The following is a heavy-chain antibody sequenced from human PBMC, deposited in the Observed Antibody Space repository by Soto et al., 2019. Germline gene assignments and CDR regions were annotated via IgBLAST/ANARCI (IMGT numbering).Heavy chain of an antibody. Sequence: QAHLVESGGGVVQPGRSLRLSCAASGFTFTSYGMHWVRQAPGMRLEWVAVISYDGGLQHYADSVKGRFTISRDNSKNMVHLQMNGLRNEDTAVYYCVSDRGYGHASVPYSWGQGTLVSVSS. CDR3: VSDRGYGHASVPYS. CDR1: GFTFTSYG. D-gene: IGHD5-18*01. J-gene: IGHJ4*02. V-gene: IGHV3-30*03. CDR2: ISYDGGLQ.